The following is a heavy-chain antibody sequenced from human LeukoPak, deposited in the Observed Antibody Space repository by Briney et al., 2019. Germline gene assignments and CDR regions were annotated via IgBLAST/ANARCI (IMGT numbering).Heavy chain of an antibody. V-gene: IGHV3-30*18. CDR1: GFTFSSNG. CDR2: ISYDGNKK. J-gene: IGHJ5*02. CDR3: VEDRGSSGWFGVDH. D-gene: IGHD6-19*01. Sequence: PGRSLRLSCVASGFTFSSNGMQWVRQAPGKGLEWVAVISYDGNKKYYADSVKGRFTISRDNSKNTMYVQMNSLRAEDTAVYYCVEDRGSSGWFGVDHWGQGTLVTVSS.